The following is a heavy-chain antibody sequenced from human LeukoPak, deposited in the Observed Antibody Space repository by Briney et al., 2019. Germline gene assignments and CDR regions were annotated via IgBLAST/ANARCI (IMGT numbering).Heavy chain of an antibody. CDR1: ALTFSRHV. Sequence: GGSLRLSCASSALTFSRHVINWVRQAPGKGLEWVSAIGTAGDTYYLGSVKGRFTISRENAKNSLYLQMNSLRARDTAVYYCARFGGTDGVFDIWGQGTKVTVSS. D-gene: IGHD2-8*01. CDR2: IGTAGDT. CDR3: ARFGGTDGVFDI. J-gene: IGHJ3*02. V-gene: IGHV3-13*01.